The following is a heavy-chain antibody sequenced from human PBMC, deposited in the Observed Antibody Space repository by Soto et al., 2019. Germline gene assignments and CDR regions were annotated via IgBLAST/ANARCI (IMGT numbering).Heavy chain of an antibody. J-gene: IGHJ4*02. D-gene: IGHD3-22*01. CDR1: GYTFTSYG. CDR3: ARTVGAGYYYDSSGYSHFDY. Sequence: ASVKVSCKASGYTFTSYGISWVRQAPGQGLEWMGWISAYNGNTNYAQKLQGRVTMTTDTSTSTAYMELRSLRSDDTAVYYCARTVGAGYYYDSSGYSHFDYWGQGTLVTVSS. V-gene: IGHV1-18*04. CDR2: ISAYNGNT.